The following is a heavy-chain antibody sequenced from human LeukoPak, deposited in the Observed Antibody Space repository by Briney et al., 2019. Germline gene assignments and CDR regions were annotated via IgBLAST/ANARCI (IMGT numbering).Heavy chain of an antibody. Sequence: SETLSLTCSVSGGSISGYSWSWIRQPPGKGLEWIGYIYYSGSTNYNPSLKSRVTISVDMSKNQFSLKLRSVTAADTAVYYCARVEYYGSGTYYIQYFQHWGQGTLVTVSS. CDR3: ARVEYYGSGTYYIQYFQH. V-gene: IGHV4-59*01. J-gene: IGHJ1*01. CDR1: GGSISGYS. CDR2: IYYSGST. D-gene: IGHD3-10*01.